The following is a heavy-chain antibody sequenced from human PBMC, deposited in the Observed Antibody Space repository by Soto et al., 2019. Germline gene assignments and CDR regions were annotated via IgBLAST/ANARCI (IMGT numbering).Heavy chain of an antibody. CDR3: ARGYTGPFNWFDP. CDR2: INAGNGNT. CDR1: GYTFTSYA. Sequence: GASVKVSCKASGYTFTSYAMHWVRQAPGQRLEWMGWINAGNGNTKYSQKFQGRVTITRDTSASTAYMELSGLRSEDTAVYYCARGYTGPFNWFDPWGQGTLVTLSS. J-gene: IGHJ5*02. D-gene: IGHD1-26*01. V-gene: IGHV1-3*01.